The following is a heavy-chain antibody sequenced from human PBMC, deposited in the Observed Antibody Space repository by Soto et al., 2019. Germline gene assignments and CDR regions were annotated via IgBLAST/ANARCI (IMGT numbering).Heavy chain of an antibody. V-gene: IGHV3-30-3*01. CDR2: MSYAGSDK. D-gene: IGHD3-3*01. Sequence: QVQLVESGGGVVQPGRSLRLSCAASGFTFSSYAMHWVRQAPGKGLEWVAFMSYAGSDKYYADSVQGRFTISRDNSKNTLHLQMNSLRAEDTAVYYCARREGFWSGYFNYYGMDVWGQGTTVTVSS. CDR1: GFTFSSYA. J-gene: IGHJ6*02. CDR3: ARREGFWSGYFNYYGMDV.